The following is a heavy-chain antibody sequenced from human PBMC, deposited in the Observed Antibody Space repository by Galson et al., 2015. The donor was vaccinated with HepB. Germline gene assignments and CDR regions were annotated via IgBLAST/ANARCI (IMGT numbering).Heavy chain of an antibody. CDR2: ISNSGGDT. CDR3: ASRSEYDILTGYVAISVDI. CDR1: GFTFSNYA. J-gene: IGHJ3*02. D-gene: IGHD3-9*01. Sequence: SLRLSCAASGFTFSNYAMHWVRQAPGKGLEWVSKISNSGGDTSYADSVKGRFTMSRDNSKNTVYLQMNSLRVEDTGVYFCASRSEYDILTGYVAISVDIGGQGTMVTVSS. V-gene: IGHV3-23*01.